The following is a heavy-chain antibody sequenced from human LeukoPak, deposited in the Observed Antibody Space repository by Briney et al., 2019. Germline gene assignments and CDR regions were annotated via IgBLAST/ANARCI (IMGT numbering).Heavy chain of an antibody. CDR2: IYYSGTT. V-gene: IGHV4-39*07. Sequence: SETLSLTCTVSGGAISSSPYYWGWIRQPPGKGLEWIGSIYYSGTTHYSPSLESRVTISVDKAKNQFSLNLNSVTAADTAVYYCARGGDRSFDYWGQGTLVTVSS. CDR3: ARGGDRSFDY. J-gene: IGHJ4*02. CDR1: GGAISSSPYY. D-gene: IGHD3-10*01.